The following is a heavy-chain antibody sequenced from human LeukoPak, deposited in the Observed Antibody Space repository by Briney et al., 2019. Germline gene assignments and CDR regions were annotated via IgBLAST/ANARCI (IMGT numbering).Heavy chain of an antibody. J-gene: IGHJ4*02. CDR2: IYYSGST. D-gene: IGHD6-13*01. Sequence: SETLSLTCIVSGGSISSYYWSWIRQPPGKGLEWLGYIYYSGSTNYNPSLKSRVTISVDTSKNQFSLKLSSVTAADTAVYYCARGLMMAVAGRGEFHYWGQGTLVTVSS. V-gene: IGHV4-59*01. CDR1: GGSISSYY. CDR3: ARGLMMAVAGRGEFHY.